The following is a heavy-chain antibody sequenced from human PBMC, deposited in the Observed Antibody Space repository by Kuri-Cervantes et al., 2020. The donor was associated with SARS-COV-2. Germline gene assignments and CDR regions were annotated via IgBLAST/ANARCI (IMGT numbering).Heavy chain of an antibody. CDR3: ARTLDYYGSGTYCFDY. Sequence: SETLSLTCIVSGSSVSSGSHYWSWIRQPPGKGLEWIGYIYYSGSTKYNPSLKSRVTMSVDTSKNQFSLKLNSVTPADTAVYYCARTLDYYGSGTYCFDYWGQGTLVTVSS. J-gene: IGHJ4*02. CDR1: GSSVSSGSHY. V-gene: IGHV4-61*01. CDR2: IYYSGST. D-gene: IGHD3-10*01.